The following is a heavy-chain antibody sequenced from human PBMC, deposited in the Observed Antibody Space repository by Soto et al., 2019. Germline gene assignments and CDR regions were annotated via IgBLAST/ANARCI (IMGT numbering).Heavy chain of an antibody. CDR3: ARDLGVPAAIGSYYYYGMDV. CDR1: GGSVSSGSYY. V-gene: IGHV4-61*01. D-gene: IGHD2-2*02. Sequence: KPSETLSLTCTVSGGSVSSGSYYWSWIRQPPGKGLEWIGYIYYSGSTNYNPSLKSRVTISVDTSKNQFSLKLSSVTAADTAVYYCARDLGVPAAIGSYYYYGMDVWGQGTTVTVSS. J-gene: IGHJ6*02. CDR2: IYYSGST.